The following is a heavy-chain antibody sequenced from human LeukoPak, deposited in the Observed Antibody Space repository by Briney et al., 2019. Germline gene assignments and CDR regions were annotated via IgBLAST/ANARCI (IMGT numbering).Heavy chain of an antibody. D-gene: IGHD5-12*01. CDR3: ARDGGYSGYGSYYYYYGMDV. CDR1: GFTFSSYG. Sequence: GGSLRLSCAASGFTFSSYGMHWVRQAPGKGLEWVAVIWYDGSNKYYADSVKGRFTISRDNSKNTLYLQMNSLRAEDTAVYYCARDGGYSGYGSYYYYYGMDVWGPGTTVTVSS. J-gene: IGHJ6*02. CDR2: IWYDGSNK. V-gene: IGHV3-33*01.